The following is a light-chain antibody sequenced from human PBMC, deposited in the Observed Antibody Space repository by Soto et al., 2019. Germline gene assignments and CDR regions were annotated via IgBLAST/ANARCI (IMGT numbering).Light chain of an antibody. CDR1: QSVTTQ. V-gene: IGKV3-20*01. J-gene: IGKJ1*01. CDR2: GAS. Sequence: VLTKSPCTLSVPPGERGSLSCRASQSVTTQLAWHQQKPGQAPRLISHGASSSATGIPDRFSGSGSGTDFTLTISILEPEDLAVYYCQQDGSPPDTFGQGTKVDI. CDR3: QQDGSPPDT.